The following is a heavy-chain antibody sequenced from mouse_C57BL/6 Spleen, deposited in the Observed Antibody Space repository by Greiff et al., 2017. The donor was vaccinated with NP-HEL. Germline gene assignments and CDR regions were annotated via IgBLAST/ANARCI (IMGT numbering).Heavy chain of an antibody. CDR2: IYPGSGST. D-gene: IGHD1-1*01. CDR3: ARDGSSYEYFDY. V-gene: IGHV1-55*01. CDR1: GYTFTSYW. J-gene: IGHJ2*01. Sequence: QVQLQQPGAELVKPGASVKMSCKASGYTFTSYWITWVKQRPGQGLEWIGDIYPGSGSTNYNEKFKSKATLTVDTSSSTAYMQLSSLTSEDSAVYYCARDGSSYEYFDYWGQGTTLTVSS.